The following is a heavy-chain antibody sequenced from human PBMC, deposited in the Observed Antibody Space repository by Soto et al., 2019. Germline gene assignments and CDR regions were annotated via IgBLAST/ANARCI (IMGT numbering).Heavy chain of an antibody. Sequence: SETLSLTCTVSGGSISSYYWSWIRQPAGKGLEWIGRIYTSGSTNYNPSLKSRVTMSVDTSKNQFSLKLSSVTAADTAVYYCARGLWFGELSSSWFDPWGQGTLVTVS. J-gene: IGHJ5*02. CDR1: GGSISSYY. CDR3: ARGLWFGELSSSWFDP. V-gene: IGHV4-4*07. D-gene: IGHD3-10*01. CDR2: IYTSGST.